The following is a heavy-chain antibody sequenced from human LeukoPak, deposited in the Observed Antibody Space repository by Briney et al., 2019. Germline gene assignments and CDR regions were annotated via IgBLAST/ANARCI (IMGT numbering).Heavy chain of an antibody. D-gene: IGHD3-10*01. Sequence: SQTLSLTCAVSGGSISSGGYSWSWIRQPPGKGLEWIGYIYYSGSTSDNPSLKSRVTISMDTSKNQISLKLSSVTAADTAVYYCARGGSNRDSFDYWGQGTLVTVSS. CDR2: IYYSGST. V-gene: IGHV4-30-4*07. CDR1: GGSISSGGYS. J-gene: IGHJ4*02. CDR3: ARGGSNRDSFDY.